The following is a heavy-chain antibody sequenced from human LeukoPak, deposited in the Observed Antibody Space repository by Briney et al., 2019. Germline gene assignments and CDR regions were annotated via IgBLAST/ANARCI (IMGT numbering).Heavy chain of an antibody. CDR1: GYTFIDYY. J-gene: IGHJ6*04. D-gene: IGHD4-23*01. Sequence: GASVKVSCKASGYTFIDYYMHWVRQAPGQGLEWMGWINPNPNGGGTNYAQKFQGRVTITADESTSTAYMELSSLRSEDTAVYYCARDRPDYGGKLGVWGKGTTVTVSS. CDR2: INPNPNGGGT. V-gene: IGHV1-2*02. CDR3: ARDRPDYGGKLGV.